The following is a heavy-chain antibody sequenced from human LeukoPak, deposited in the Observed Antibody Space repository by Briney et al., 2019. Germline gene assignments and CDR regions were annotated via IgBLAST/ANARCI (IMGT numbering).Heavy chain of an antibody. D-gene: IGHD1-7*01. Sequence: PSETLSLTCSVSGGSISGYCWTWIRQPPGKGLEWIGHISYTGNTKYNPSLKSRVTISVVTSKNQLSLNLSSMSAADTALYYCARDTGNYGGDWFDPWGQGTLVTVSS. J-gene: IGHJ5*02. CDR2: ISYTGNT. CDR1: GGSISGYC. V-gene: IGHV4-59*01. CDR3: ARDTGNYGGDWFDP.